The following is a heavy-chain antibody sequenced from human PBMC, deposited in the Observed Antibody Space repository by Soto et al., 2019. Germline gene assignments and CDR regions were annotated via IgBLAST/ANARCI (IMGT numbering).Heavy chain of an antibody. Sequence: EVQLLESGGGLVQPGGSLTLSCAASGFTFSSYAMSWVRQAPGKGLEWVSAMSGSGVTTHHADSVKGRFTISRDNSKNTLYLHLNSLRAEDTAVYYCVKGSTCTSISCPLAPFEYWGQGTLVTVSS. CDR3: VKGSTCTSISCPLAPFEY. D-gene: IGHD2-2*01. CDR2: MSGSGVTT. J-gene: IGHJ4*02. V-gene: IGHV3-23*01. CDR1: GFTFSSYA.